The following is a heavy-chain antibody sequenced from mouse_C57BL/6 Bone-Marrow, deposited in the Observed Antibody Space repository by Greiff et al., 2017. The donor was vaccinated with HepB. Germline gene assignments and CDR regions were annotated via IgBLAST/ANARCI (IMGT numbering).Heavy chain of an antibody. J-gene: IGHJ4*01. CDR1: GYTFTSYW. Sequence: QVQLKQPGAELVRPGSSVKLSCKASGYTFTSYWMHWVKQRPIQGLEWIGNIDPSDSETHYNQKFKDKATLTVDKSSSTAYMQLSSLTSEDSAVYYCARERIDYYYYYAMDYWGQGTSVTVSS. V-gene: IGHV1-52*01. D-gene: IGHD1-1*01. CDR3: ARERIDYYYYYAMDY. CDR2: IDPSDSET.